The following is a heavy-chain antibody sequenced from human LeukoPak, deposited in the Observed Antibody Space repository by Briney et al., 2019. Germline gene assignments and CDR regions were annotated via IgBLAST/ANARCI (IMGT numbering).Heavy chain of an antibody. CDR2: LNPNSSGT. V-gene: IGHV1-2*02. Sequence: GASVKVSCKASGYTFTDYYIHWVRQAPGQGLEWMGWLNPNSSGTDSAQKFQGRVTVTRDTSISTAYMELSSLRSDDTAVYYCARDHGTVPAANSPDYWGQGTLVTVSS. D-gene: IGHD2-2*01. CDR1: GYTFTDYY. CDR3: ARDHGTVPAANSPDY. J-gene: IGHJ4*02.